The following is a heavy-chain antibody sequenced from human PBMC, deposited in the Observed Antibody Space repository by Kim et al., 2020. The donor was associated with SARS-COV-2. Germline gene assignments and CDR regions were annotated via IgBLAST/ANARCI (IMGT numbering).Heavy chain of an antibody. Sequence: SVKVSCKASGGTFSSYTISWVRQAPGQGLEWMGRIIPILGIANYAQKFQGRVTITADKSTSTAYMELSSLRSEDTAVYYCARERTMVRGVIIEDYWGQGTLVTVSS. CDR1: GGTFSSYT. J-gene: IGHJ4*02. D-gene: IGHD3-10*01. CDR3: ARERTMVRGVIIEDY. V-gene: IGHV1-69*04. CDR2: IIPILGIA.